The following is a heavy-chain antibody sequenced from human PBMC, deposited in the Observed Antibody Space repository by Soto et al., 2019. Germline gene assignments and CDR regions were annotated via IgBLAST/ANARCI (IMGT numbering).Heavy chain of an antibody. D-gene: IGHD4-17*01. CDR1: GYSFTSYA. CDR3: ARGTHGDYGSAFDI. CDR2: INAGNGNT. J-gene: IGHJ3*02. V-gene: IGHV1-8*02. Sequence: ASVKVSCKASGYSFTSYAIHWMRQAPGQRLEWMGWINAGNGNTGYAQKFQGRVTMTRNTSISTAYMELSSLRSEDTAVYYCARGTHGDYGSAFDIWGQGTMVTVSS.